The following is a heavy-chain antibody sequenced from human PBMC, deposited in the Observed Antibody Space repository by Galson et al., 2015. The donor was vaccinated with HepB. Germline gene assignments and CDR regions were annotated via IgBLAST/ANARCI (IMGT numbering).Heavy chain of an antibody. CDR1: GFTFTSYA. D-gene: IGHD6-19*01. V-gene: IGHV1-3*01. CDR3: ARRIAVATHFDY. Sequence: SVRVSCKASGFTFTSYAMHWVRQAPGQRLEWMGWINAGNGNTKYSQKFQGRVTITRDTSASTAYMELSSLRSEDTAVYYCARRIAVATHFDYSGHGTLVTVSS. J-gene: IGHJ4*01. CDR2: INAGNGNT.